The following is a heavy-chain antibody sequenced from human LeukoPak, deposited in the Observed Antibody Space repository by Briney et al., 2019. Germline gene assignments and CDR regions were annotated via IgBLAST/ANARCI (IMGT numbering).Heavy chain of an antibody. D-gene: IGHD3-22*01. V-gene: IGHV3-7*04. J-gene: IGHJ3*02. Sequence: GGSLRLSCAASGFTFSSYWMGWVRQAPGKGLEWVSNIKQDGSEKYYVDSVKGRFTISRDNAKNSLYLQMNSLRAEDTAVCYCARITDYYDSSGYFGVGAFDIWGQGTMVTVSS. CDR2: IKQDGSEK. CDR1: GFTFSSYW. CDR3: ARITDYYDSSGYFGVGAFDI.